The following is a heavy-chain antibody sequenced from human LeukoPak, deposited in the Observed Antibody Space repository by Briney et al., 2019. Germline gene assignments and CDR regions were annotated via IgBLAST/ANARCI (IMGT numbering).Heavy chain of an antibody. CDR1: GFTLSNYG. CDR2: ISADGAAT. J-gene: IGHJ4*02. CDR3: AREYSSTWYDLDH. V-gene: IGHV3-64*01. Sequence: GGSLRLSCAASGFTLSNYGMHWVRQAPGKGLEYVSSISADGAATCHAKSVDGRFTISRDNSKNTLYLQMGSLRAEDMAVYYCAREYSSTWYDLDHWGQGTLVTVPS. D-gene: IGHD6-13*01.